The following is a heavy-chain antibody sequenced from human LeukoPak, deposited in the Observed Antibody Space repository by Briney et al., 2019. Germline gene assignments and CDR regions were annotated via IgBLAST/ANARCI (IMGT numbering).Heavy chain of an antibody. CDR3: TTDTGGELPQDDAFDI. CDR1: GFPSVNAW. J-gene: IGHJ3*02. D-gene: IGHD1-26*01. V-gene: IGHV3-15*01. CDR2: LKSKTDGGTT. Sequence: GGPFSSSGAPPGFPSVNAWRSGVGKAPGKGLEGVARLKSKTDGGTTDYAAPVKGRFTISRDDSKNTLYLQMNSLKTEDTAVYYCTTDTGGELPQDDAFDIWGQGTMVTVSS.